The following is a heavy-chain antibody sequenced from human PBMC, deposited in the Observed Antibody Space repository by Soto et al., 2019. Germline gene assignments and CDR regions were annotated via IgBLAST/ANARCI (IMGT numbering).Heavy chain of an antibody. V-gene: IGHV3-30*03. CDR3: ARAFSGSYPNFDY. D-gene: IGHD1-26*01. J-gene: IGHJ4*02. Sequence: GGSLRLSCVGSGFIFSNNGMHWVRQTPGKGLEWVAFMSYDGSDTFYADSVKGRFTISRDNSKNTLFLHMSNLRPDDTAFYYCARAFSGSYPNFDYWGQGTLVTVSS. CDR1: GFIFSNNG. CDR2: MSYDGSDT.